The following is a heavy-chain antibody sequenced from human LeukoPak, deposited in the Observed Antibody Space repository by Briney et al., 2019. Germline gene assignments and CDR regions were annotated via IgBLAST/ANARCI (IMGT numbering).Heavy chain of an antibody. D-gene: IGHD4-11*01. V-gene: IGHV4-4*07. CDR1: GGSISSYY. Sequence: SETLSLTCTVSGGSISSYYWSWIRQPAGKGLEWIGRIYTSGSSNYNPSLKSRVTISVDTSKNQFSLKLSSVTAADTAVYYCARDRHSNRLTAFDIWGQGTMVTVSS. J-gene: IGHJ3*02. CDR2: IYTSGSS. CDR3: ARDRHSNRLTAFDI.